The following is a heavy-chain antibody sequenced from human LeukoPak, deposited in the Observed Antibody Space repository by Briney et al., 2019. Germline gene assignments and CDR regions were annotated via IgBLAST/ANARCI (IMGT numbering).Heavy chain of an antibody. Sequence: SETPSLTCAVYGGSFSGYYWSWIRQPPGKGLEWIGEINHSGSTNYNPSLKSRVTISVDTSKNQFSLKLSSVTAADTAVYYCARERVAPLLGIDYWGQGTLVTVSS. CDR1: GGSFSGYY. CDR3: ARERVAPLLGIDY. V-gene: IGHV4-34*01. J-gene: IGHJ4*02. CDR2: INHSGST. D-gene: IGHD3-3*01.